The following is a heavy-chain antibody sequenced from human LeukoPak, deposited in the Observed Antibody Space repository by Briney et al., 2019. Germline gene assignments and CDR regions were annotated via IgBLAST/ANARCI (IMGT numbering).Heavy chain of an antibody. Sequence: GGSLRLSCAASGFTFSTYVMTWVRQAPGKGLEWVSAISGGGGSTYYADSVKGRFTISRDKSKSTLYLQMDSLRAEDTAVYYCAKVRDSATVTGRFDNWGQGTMVTVSS. CDR1: GFTFSTYV. D-gene: IGHD4-17*01. CDR2: ISGGGGST. CDR3: AKVRDSATVTGRFDN. V-gene: IGHV3-23*01. J-gene: IGHJ5*02.